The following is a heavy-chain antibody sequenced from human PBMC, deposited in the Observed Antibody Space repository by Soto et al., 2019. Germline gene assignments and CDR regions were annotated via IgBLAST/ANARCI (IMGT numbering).Heavy chain of an antibody. Sequence: ESGGGVVQPGRSLRLSCAASGFTFSSYGMHWVRQAPGKGLEWVAVISYDGSNKYYADSVKGRFTISRDNSKNTLYLQMNSLRAEDTAVYYCAKKSAAGSWFDPWGQGTLVTVSS. J-gene: IGHJ5*02. D-gene: IGHD6-13*01. V-gene: IGHV3-30*18. CDR3: AKKSAAGSWFDP. CDR1: GFTFSSYG. CDR2: ISYDGSNK.